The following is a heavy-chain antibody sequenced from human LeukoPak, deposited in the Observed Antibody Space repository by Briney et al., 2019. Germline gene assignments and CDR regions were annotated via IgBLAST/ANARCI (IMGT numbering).Heavy chain of an antibody. Sequence: SETLSLTCTVSGGSISTSSYYWGWVRQPPGKGLEWIGNIFYSGSTYYSPSLKSRVTISLDTSRNQFSLKLNSVTAADTAVYYCAKSNGYGLADIWGQGTMVTVPS. CDR1: GGSISTSSYY. J-gene: IGHJ3*02. D-gene: IGHD6-13*01. V-gene: IGHV4-39*07. CDR2: IFYSGST. CDR3: AKSNGYGLADI.